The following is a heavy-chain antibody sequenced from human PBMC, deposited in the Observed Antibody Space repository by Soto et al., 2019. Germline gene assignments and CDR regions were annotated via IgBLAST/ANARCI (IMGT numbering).Heavy chain of an antibody. CDR1: GGTFSSYR. CDR3: VRDSGAKLSSS. J-gene: IGHJ4*02. V-gene: IGHV1-69*01. D-gene: IGHD6-13*01. Sequence: QVQLVQSGAEVKKPGSSVKVSCKASGGTFSSYRINWVRQAPGQGLEWVGGIVPIYRTADYAQKFQGRVTITADESARTSYMELRRLKSQDTAGYYCVRDSGAKLSSSWGQGTLVTVSS. CDR2: IVPIYRTA.